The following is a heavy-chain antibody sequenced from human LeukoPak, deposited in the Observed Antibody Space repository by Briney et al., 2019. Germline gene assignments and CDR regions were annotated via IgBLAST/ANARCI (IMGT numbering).Heavy chain of an antibody. CDR1: GYTFTSYG. J-gene: IGHJ4*02. D-gene: IGHD3-22*01. Sequence: ASVKVSCKASGYTFTSYGISRVRQAPGQGLEWMGWISAYNGNTNYAQKLQGRVTMTTDTSTSTAYMELRSLRSDDTAVYYCARSYYYDSSGYSPAGYWGQGTLVTVSS. CDR3: ARSYYYDSSGYSPAGY. V-gene: IGHV1-18*01. CDR2: ISAYNGNT.